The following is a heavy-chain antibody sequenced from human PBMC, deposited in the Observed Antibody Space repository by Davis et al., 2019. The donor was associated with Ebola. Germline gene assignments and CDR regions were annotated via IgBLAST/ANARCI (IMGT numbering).Heavy chain of an antibody. CDR2: INPSGCST. D-gene: IGHD2-2*01. V-gene: IGHV1-46*01. CDR1: GYTFTSYG. J-gene: IGHJ4*02. Sequence: AASVKVSCKASGYTFTSYGISWVRQAPGQGLEWMGIINPSGCSTSYAQKFQGRVTMTRDTSTSTVYMELSSLISEDTAVYYCARDRGYCSSTSCYGTRYWDYWGQGTLVTVSS. CDR3: ARDRGYCSSTSCYGTRYWDY.